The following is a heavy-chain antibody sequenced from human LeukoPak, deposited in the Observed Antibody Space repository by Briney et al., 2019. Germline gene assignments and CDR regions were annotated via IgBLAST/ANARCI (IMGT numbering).Heavy chain of an antibody. Sequence: GGSLRLSCAASGFTFSSYNMNWVRQAPGKGLEWVSLISSSSSYIYYADSVKGRFTISRDNAKNSLYLQMNSLRAEDTAVYYCARLSGSGHYGGYSFNAFDIWGQGTMVTVSS. CDR2: ISSSSSYI. D-gene: IGHD4-23*01. J-gene: IGHJ3*02. CDR3: ARLSGSGHYGGYSFNAFDI. CDR1: GFTFSSYN. V-gene: IGHV3-21*01.